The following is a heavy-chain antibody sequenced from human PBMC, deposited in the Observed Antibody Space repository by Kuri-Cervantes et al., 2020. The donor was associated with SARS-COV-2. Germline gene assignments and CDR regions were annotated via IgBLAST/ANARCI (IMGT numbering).Heavy chain of an antibody. J-gene: IGHJ6*02. CDR1: GYTFTGYY. CDR2: INPNSGGT. Sequence: ASVKVSCKASGYTFTGYYMHWVRQAPGQGLEWMGWINPNSGGTNYAQKFQGRVTMTRDTSISTAYMELSRLRSDDTAVYYCARGGYDSPIFYYYGMDVWGQGTTVTVSS. D-gene: IGHD5-12*01. CDR3: ARGGYDSPIFYYYGMDV. V-gene: IGHV1-2*02.